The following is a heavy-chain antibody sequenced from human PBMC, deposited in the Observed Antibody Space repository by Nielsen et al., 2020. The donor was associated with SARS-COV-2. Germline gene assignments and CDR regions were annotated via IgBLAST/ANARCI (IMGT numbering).Heavy chain of an antibody. CDR2: VSLDGSDT. D-gene: IGHD3-10*01. J-gene: IGHJ4*02. CDR3: ARGGVLWFAELPDY. V-gene: IGHV3-33*08. Sequence: GSLKLSCAASGFTLSNYGMHWVRQAAGKGLEWVAIVSLDGSDTFYVDSLRGRFTISRDNAKNSLFLQMNSLRAEDTAFYYCARGGVLWFAELPDYWGQGTLVTVSS. CDR1: GFTLSNYG.